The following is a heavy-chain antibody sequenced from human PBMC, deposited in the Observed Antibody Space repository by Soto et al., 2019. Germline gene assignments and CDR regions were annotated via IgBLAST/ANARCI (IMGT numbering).Heavy chain of an antibody. Sequence: QITLKESGPTLVKPTQTLTLTCTFSGFSLSTSGVGVGWIRQPPGKALEWLALIYWNDDKRYSPSLKSRLTITQDTSKNQVVLTMTNMDPVDTATYYCVHSVRGYCSSTSCLNWFDPWGQGTLVTVSS. CDR1: GFSLSTSGVG. J-gene: IGHJ5*02. D-gene: IGHD2-2*01. V-gene: IGHV2-5*01. CDR2: IYWNDDK. CDR3: VHSVRGYCSSTSCLNWFDP.